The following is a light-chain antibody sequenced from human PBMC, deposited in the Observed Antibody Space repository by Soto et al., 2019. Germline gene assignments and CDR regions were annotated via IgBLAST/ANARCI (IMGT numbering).Light chain of an antibody. J-gene: IGLJ2*01. V-gene: IGLV2-11*01. CDR3: CSYAGSYTLV. CDR1: SSDVGGYYY. Sequence: QSVLAQPRSVSGSPGQSVTLSCTGTSSDVGGYYYVSWYQHHPGKAPKIIIYDVNKRPSGVPDRFSGSKSGNTASLTISGLQTEDEADYYCCSYAGSYTLVFGGGTKVTVL. CDR2: DVN.